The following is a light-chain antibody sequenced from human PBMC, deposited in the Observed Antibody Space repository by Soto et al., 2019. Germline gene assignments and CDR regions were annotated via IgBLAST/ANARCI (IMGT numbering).Light chain of an antibody. V-gene: IGLV1-44*01. CDR1: NSNIGSNT. Sequence: QSVLTQPPSASGTPGQRVTISCSGSNSNIGSNTVIWYQQLPGTAPKLLIYRNDQRPSGVPDRFSGSKSGTSASLAISGLQSEDEADYYCAAWDDSLNGVLLGGGTQLTVL. CDR2: RND. CDR3: AAWDDSLNGVL. J-gene: IGLJ2*01.